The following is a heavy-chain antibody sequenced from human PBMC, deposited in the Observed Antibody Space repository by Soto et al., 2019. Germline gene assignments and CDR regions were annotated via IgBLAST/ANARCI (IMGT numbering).Heavy chain of an antibody. J-gene: IGHJ4*02. CDR3: AKGTTYYDFWSGYGVFDY. CDR2: ISWNSGSI. D-gene: IGHD3-3*01. Sequence: GGSLRISCAASGFTFDDYAMHWVRQAPGKGLEWVSGISWNSGSIGYADSVKGRFTISRDNAKNSLYLQMNSLRAEDTALYYCAKGTTYYDFWSGYGVFDYWGQGTLVTVSS. V-gene: IGHV3-9*01. CDR1: GFTFDDYA.